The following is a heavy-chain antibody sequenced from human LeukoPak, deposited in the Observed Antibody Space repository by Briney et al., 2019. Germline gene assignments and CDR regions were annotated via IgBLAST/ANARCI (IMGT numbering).Heavy chain of an antibody. V-gene: IGHV4-59*01. CDR3: ARYITMVRGVIINVFDY. J-gene: IGHJ4*02. D-gene: IGHD3-10*01. CDR2: IYYGGST. CDR1: GGSISSYY. Sequence: SETLSLTCTVSGGSISSYYWSWIRQPPGKGLEWIGYIYYGGSTNYNPSLKSRVTISVDTSKNQFSLKLSSVTAADTAVYYCARYITMVRGVIINVFDYWGQGTLVTVSS.